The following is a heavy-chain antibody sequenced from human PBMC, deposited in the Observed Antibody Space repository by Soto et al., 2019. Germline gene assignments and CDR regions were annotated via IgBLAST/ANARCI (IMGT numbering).Heavy chain of an antibody. CDR1: GFSLSNARMG. CDR3: ARIASNYDFWSGYDN. J-gene: IGHJ4*02. D-gene: IGHD3-3*01. Sequence: QVTLKESGPVLVKPTETLTLTCTVSGFSLSNARMGVSWIRQPPGKALEWLAHIFSNDEKSYSTSLKSRLTISKDTSQSQVVLTMTNMDPVDTATYYCARIASNYDFWSGYDNWFQGTLVTVSS. CDR2: IFSNDEK. V-gene: IGHV2-26*01.